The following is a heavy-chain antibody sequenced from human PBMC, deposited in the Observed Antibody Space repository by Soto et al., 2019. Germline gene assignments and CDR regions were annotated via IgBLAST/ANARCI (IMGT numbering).Heavy chain of an antibody. CDR3: ASLPGSYYAFDI. CDR2: IIPIFGTA. V-gene: IGHV1-69*13. J-gene: IGHJ3*02. CDR1: GGTFSSYA. Sequence: ASVKVSCKASGGTFSSYAISWVRQAPGQGLEWMGGIIPIFGTANYAQKFQGRVTITADESTSIAYMELSSLRSEDTAVYYCASLPGSYYAFDIWGQGTMVTVSS. D-gene: IGHD1-26*01.